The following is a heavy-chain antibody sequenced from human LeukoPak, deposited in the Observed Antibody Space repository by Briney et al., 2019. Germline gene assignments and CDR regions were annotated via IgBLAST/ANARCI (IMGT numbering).Heavy chain of an antibody. V-gene: IGHV3-15*01. CDR1: GFTFSNAW. J-gene: IGHJ2*01. Sequence: GGSLRLSCAGSGFTFSNAWMSWVRQAPGKGLEWVGRLKSKPAGETTDYAAPVKDRFTLSRDDSKNTLYLQMNSLETEDTAVYYCTVHLHYWYFALWGRGTLVTVSS. CDR2: LKSKPAGETT. CDR3: TVHLHYWYFAL.